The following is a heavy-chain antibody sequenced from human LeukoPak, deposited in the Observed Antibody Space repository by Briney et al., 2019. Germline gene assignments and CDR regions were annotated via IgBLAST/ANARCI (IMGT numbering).Heavy chain of an antibody. CDR3: ARVGYDIVYYYYGMDV. CDR1: GFTFSSYE. CDR2: ISSSGSTI. D-gene: IGHD3-9*01. J-gene: IGHJ6*04. Sequence: AGGSLRLSCAASGFTFSSYEMNWVRQAPGKGLEWVSYISSSGSTIYYADSVKGRFTISRDNAKNSLYLQMNSLRAEDTDVYYCARVGYDIVYYYYGMDVWGKGTTVTVSS. V-gene: IGHV3-48*03.